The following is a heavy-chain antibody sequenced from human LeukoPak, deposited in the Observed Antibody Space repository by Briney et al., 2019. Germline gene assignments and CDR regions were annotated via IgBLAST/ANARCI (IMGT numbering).Heavy chain of an antibody. CDR2: IYYSGST. CDR3: ARVLPGYSGYGSDY. CDR1: GGSISSGGYS. V-gene: IGHV4-30-4*07. Sequence: SETLSLTCAVSGGSISSGGYSWSWIRQPPGKGLEWIGYIYYSGSTYYNPSLKSRVTISVDTSKNQFSLKLSSVTAADTAVYYCARVLPGYSGYGSDYWGQGTLVTVSS. D-gene: IGHD5-12*01. J-gene: IGHJ4*02.